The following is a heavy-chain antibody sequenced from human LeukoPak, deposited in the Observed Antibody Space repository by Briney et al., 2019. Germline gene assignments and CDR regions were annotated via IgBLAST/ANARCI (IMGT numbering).Heavy chain of an antibody. CDR3: ARQEARNYYYEGLDY. CDR1: GFTISSYN. Sequence: GGSLRLSCAASGFTISSYNMNWVRQAPGRGLEWVSSISSSSSYIYYADSVKGRFTISRDNAKNSLYLQMNSLRPDDTAIYFCARQEARNYYYEGLDYWGQGNLVTVSS. V-gene: IGHV3-21*01. D-gene: IGHD3-22*01. CDR2: ISSSSSYI. J-gene: IGHJ4*02.